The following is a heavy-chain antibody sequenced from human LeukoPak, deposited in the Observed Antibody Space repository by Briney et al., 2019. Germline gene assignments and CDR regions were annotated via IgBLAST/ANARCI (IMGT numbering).Heavy chain of an antibody. Sequence: GGSLRLSCAASGFTFSSYWMSWVRQAPGKGLEWVANIKQDGSEKYYVDSVKGRFTISRDNAKNSLYLQMNSLRAEDTAVYYCARDGGYSNPYYYYYYYMDVWGKGTTVTVSS. CDR2: IKQDGSEK. D-gene: IGHD4-11*01. CDR1: GFTFSSYW. J-gene: IGHJ6*03. V-gene: IGHV3-7*03. CDR3: ARDGGYSNPYYYYYYYMDV.